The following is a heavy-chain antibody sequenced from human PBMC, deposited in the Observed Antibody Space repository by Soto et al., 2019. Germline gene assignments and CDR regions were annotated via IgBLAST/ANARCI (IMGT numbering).Heavy chain of an antibody. Sequence: PGGSLRLSCAASGFTFRTYWMNWVRQAPGKGLEWVANIKQDGSEKYYVDSVKGRFTISRDNAKNSLYLQMNSLRAEDTAVYYCARDWGYCSGGACYTVLDFWGQGILVTVSS. J-gene: IGHJ4*02. V-gene: IGHV3-7*01. CDR3: ARDWGYCSGGACYTVLDF. CDR2: IKQDGSEK. D-gene: IGHD2-15*01. CDR1: GFTFRTYW.